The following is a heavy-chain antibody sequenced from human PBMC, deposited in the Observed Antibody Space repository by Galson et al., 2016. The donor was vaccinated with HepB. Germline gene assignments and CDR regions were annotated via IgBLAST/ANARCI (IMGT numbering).Heavy chain of an antibody. V-gene: IGHV1-69*10. CDR2: IIPIVGYT. D-gene: IGHD2-2*02. CDR3: GRDHCTSAICYNYYYYGVDV. J-gene: IGHJ6*02. Sequence: SVKVSCKASGGTFSSYGVSWVRQAPGQGLEWMGGIIPIVGYTNYAQKFQGRVTITVDKSTSTAYMELSSLRSEDTAVYYCGRDHCTSAICYNYYYYGVDVWGQGTTVTVSS. CDR1: GGTFSSYG.